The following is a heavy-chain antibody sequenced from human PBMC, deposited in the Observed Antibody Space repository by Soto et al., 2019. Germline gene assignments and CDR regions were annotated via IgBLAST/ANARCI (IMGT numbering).Heavy chain of an antibody. D-gene: IGHD3-10*01. Sequence: QVQLVESGGGVVQPGRSLRLSCAASGFTFSSYGMHWDRQAPGKGLEWVAVISYDGSNKYYADSVKGRFTISRDNSKNTLYLQMNSLRAEDTAVYYCAKASITMVRGASQDKAGNYYYYMDVWGKGTTITVSS. J-gene: IGHJ6*03. V-gene: IGHV3-30*18. CDR1: GFTFSSYG. CDR3: AKASITMVRGASQDKAGNYYYYMDV. CDR2: ISYDGSNK.